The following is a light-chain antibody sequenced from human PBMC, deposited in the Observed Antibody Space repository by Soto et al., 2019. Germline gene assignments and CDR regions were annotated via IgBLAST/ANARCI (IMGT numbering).Light chain of an antibody. CDR2: DAS. V-gene: IGKV1-5*01. J-gene: IGKJ2*01. CDR1: QNINNW. CDR3: QQYESYSPYT. Sequence: DIQMTQSPSTLSASIGDRVTITCRASQNINNWIAWYQQKPGKAPKFLIYDASTLESGVPSRFSGSGFGTEFSLTISSLQPDDFATYYCQQYESYSPYTFGQGTKLEIK.